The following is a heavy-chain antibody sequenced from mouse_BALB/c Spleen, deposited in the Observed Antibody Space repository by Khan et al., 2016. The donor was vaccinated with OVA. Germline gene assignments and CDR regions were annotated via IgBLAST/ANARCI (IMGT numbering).Heavy chain of an antibody. CDR3: VREGAYYRSDGWFAY. D-gene: IGHD2-14*01. CDR1: GYTFTTYT. V-gene: IGHV1-4*01. J-gene: IGHJ3*01. Sequence: QVQLKQSGAELARPGASVKMSYKASGYTFTTYTIHWVKQRPGQGLEWIGYIIPSNDYTNYNQKFKDRATLTADKSSSTAYMQLSSLTSEDSAVYYCVREGAYYRSDGWFAYWGQGTLVTVSA. CDR2: IIPSNDYT.